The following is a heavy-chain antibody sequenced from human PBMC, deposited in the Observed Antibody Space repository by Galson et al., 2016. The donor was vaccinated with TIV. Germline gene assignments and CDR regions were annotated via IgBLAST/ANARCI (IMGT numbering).Heavy chain of an antibody. Sequence: SLRLSCAASGFTFSSFAVSWVRQAPGKGLEWVSGISAGGGRTQYADYVKGRFTISRDNPKTTLYLQMSSLRAENTAVYFCAKMDSSGFDYVRRFDFWGQGTLATASS. J-gene: IGHJ4*02. CDR3: AKMDSSGFDYVRRFDF. CDR1: GFTFSSFA. D-gene: IGHD3-22*01. V-gene: IGHV3-23*01. CDR2: ISAGGGRT.